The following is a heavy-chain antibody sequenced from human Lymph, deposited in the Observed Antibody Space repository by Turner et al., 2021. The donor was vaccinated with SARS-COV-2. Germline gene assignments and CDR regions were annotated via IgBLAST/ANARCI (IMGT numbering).Heavy chain of an antibody. D-gene: IGHD3-22*01. CDR2: ISGSGGDT. CDR1: GFTFSSYA. Sequence: EVQLLESGGGLVQPGGSLRLSCAASGFTFSSYAMSWVRQGQGKGLGWVSAISGSGGDTYSADSVKGRFTISRDNSKNTLYLQMNSLRAKDTAVYYCAKGVRGAMIVVVIPYFDYWGQGTLVTVSS. CDR3: AKGVRGAMIVVVIPYFDY. V-gene: IGHV3-23*01. J-gene: IGHJ4*02.